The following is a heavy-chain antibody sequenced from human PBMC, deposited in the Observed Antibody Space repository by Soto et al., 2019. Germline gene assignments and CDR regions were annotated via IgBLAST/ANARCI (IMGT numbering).Heavy chain of an antibody. CDR1: GGSISSSSYY. D-gene: IGHD2-2*01. V-gene: IGHV4-39*01. CDR2: IYYSGST. Sequence: HSWTLSLTCTVSGGSISSSSYYWGWIRQPPGKGLEWIGSIYYSGSTYYNPSLKSRVTISVDTSKNQFSLKLSSVTAADTAVYYCARRVKYQLPSSYYYYYMDVWGKGTTVTVSS. CDR3: ARRVKYQLPSSYYYYYMDV. J-gene: IGHJ6*03.